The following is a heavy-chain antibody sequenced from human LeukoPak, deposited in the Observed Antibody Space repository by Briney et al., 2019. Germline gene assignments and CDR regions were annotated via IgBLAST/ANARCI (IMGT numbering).Heavy chain of an antibody. V-gene: IGHV4-61*02. Sequence: SQTLSLTCTVSGGSISSGSYYWSWIRQPAGKGLEWIGRIYTSGSTNYNPSLKSRVTISVDTSKNQFSLKLSSVTAADTAVYYCARVPKSYDILTGYYNVRVGYFDYWAREPWSPSPQ. D-gene: IGHD3-9*01. CDR3: ARVPKSYDILTGYYNVRVGYFDY. CDR2: IYTSGST. CDR1: GGSISSGSYY. J-gene: IGHJ4*02.